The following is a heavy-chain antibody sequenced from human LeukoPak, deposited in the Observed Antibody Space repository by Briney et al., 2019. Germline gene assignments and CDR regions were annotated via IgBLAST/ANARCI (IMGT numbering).Heavy chain of an antibody. CDR3: ARQGYSYGLPIDY. Sequence: SETLSLTCTVSGGSISSYYWSWIRQPPGKGLEWIGYIYYSGITNFNPSLKSRVTISVDTSKNQFSLKLSSVTAADTAVYYCARQGYSYGLPIDYWGQGTLVTVSS. J-gene: IGHJ4*02. CDR1: GGSISSYY. V-gene: IGHV4-59*08. D-gene: IGHD5-18*01. CDR2: IYYSGIT.